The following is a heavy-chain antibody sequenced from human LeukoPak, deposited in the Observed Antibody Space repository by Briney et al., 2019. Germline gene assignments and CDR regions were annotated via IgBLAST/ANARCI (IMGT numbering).Heavy chain of an antibody. CDR1: GFTISSSY. J-gene: IGHJ4*02. D-gene: IGHD1-26*01. V-gene: IGHV3-53*01. Sequence: PGGSLRLPCAASGFTISSSYMSWVRQAPGKGLEWVSLIYVGGGTNYADSVKGRFTISRDNSKNTLYLQMNSLGAEDTAVYYCARAGAWELHFDYWGQGALVTVSS. CDR3: ARAGAWELHFDY. CDR2: IYVGGGT.